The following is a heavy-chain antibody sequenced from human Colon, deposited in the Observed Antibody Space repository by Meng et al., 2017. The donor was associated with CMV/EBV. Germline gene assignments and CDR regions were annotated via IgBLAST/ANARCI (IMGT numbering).Heavy chain of an antibody. J-gene: IGHJ4*02. CDR3: ARAGARGVPVDL. Sequence: QVPRREPGPGLVKPSETLSLTCTVSGDSIKNYDWTWLRQPAGKGLEWLGRIHYSGGTDDNPSLKSRVTLSIDTSKNQLSLKIYSVTAADTAVYYCARAGARGVPVDLWGQGTLVTVSS. CDR1: GDSIKNYD. D-gene: IGHD3-10*01. CDR2: IHYSGGT. V-gene: IGHV4-4*07.